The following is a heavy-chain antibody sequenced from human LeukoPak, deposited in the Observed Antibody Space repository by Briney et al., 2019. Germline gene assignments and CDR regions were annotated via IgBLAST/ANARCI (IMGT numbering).Heavy chain of an antibody. CDR1: GFTFSSYS. D-gene: IGHD3-22*01. J-gene: IGHJ6*03. CDR2: ISSSGSTI. V-gene: IGHV3-48*04. Sequence: GGSLRLSCAASGFTFSSYSMNWVRQAPGKGLEWVSYISSSGSTIYYADSVKGRFTISRDNAKNSLYLQMNSLRAEDTAVYYCARVAYYDSSGYYWGGPYYYYYYYMDVWGKGTTVTISS. CDR3: ARVAYYDSSGYYWGGPYYYYYYYMDV.